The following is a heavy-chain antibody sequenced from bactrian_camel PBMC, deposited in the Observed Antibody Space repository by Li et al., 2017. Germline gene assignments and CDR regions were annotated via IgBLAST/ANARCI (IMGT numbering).Heavy chain of an antibody. J-gene: IGHJ6*01. Sequence: HVQLVESGGGSVQTGGSLRLSCTVAGYMFRSYCMGWLRRAPGKEREGVAAIDSDGTTSYADSVKDRFTISKDNAKNTVYLRMNSLKPEDTAMYYCMTSTYCNSVNWRVESLVGYWGQGTQVTVS. CDR3: MTSTYCNSVNWRVESLVGY. CDR2: IDSDGTT. D-gene: IGHD8*01. V-gene: IGHV3S53*01. CDR1: GYMFRSYC.